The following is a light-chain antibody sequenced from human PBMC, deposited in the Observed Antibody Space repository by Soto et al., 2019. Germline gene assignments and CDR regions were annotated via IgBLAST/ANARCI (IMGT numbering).Light chain of an antibody. Sequence: DIQMTQSPSSLSASVGDRVTITCRASQSIDKYLNWYQQKPGKGPNLLIYAASNLRTGVPSRFSGSGYGTYFTLTISSLLPEDFAIYFCQQSYSTPSLTFGGGTKVEIK. V-gene: IGKV1-39*01. CDR2: AAS. CDR1: QSIDKY. J-gene: IGKJ4*01. CDR3: QQSYSTPSLT.